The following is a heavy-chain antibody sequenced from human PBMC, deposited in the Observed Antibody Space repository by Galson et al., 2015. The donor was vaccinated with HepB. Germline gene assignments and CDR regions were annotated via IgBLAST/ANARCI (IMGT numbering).Heavy chain of an antibody. V-gene: IGHV3-21*01. Sequence: SLRLSCAASGFTFSSYAMSWVRQAPGKGLEWVSSISSSSSYIYYADSVKGRFTISRDNAKNSLYLQMNSLRAEDTAVYYCASSLLDSGYYYGDYFDYWGQGTLVTVSS. J-gene: IGHJ4*02. D-gene: IGHD3-22*01. CDR3: ASSLLDSGYYYGDYFDY. CDR2: ISSSSSYI. CDR1: GFTFSSYA.